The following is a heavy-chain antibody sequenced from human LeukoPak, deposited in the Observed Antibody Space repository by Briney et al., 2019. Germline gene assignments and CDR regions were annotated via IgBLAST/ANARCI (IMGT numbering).Heavy chain of an antibody. CDR2: IIPILGIA. CDR3: ARGYYDSSGTDY. Sequence: GASVKVSCKASGGTFSSYAISWVRQAPGQGLEWMGRIIPILGIANYAQKFQGRVMITADKSTSTAYMELSSLRSEDTAVYYCARGYYDSSGTDYWGQGTLVTVSS. D-gene: IGHD3-22*01. J-gene: IGHJ4*02. CDR1: GGTFSSYA. V-gene: IGHV1-69*04.